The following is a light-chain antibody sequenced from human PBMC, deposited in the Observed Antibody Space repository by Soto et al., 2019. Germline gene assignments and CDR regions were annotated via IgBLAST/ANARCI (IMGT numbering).Light chain of an antibody. CDR3: QHYTNWPPWT. V-gene: IGKV3-15*01. J-gene: IGKJ1*01. CDR2: GAS. Sequence: EIVMTQSPATLSVSPGESATLSCRASQSISTNLAWYQQKPGQAPRLLIYGASTRATGLPARFIGSGSGTEFTLTISSLQSEDLAVYYCQHYTNWPPWTFGQGTKVEIK. CDR1: QSISTN.